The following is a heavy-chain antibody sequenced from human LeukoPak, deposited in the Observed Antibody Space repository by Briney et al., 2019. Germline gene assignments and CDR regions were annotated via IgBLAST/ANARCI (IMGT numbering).Heavy chain of an antibody. CDR3: ARDLMLTSGAFDI. Sequence: SETLSLTCTVSGGSLSSGGYHWSWIRQHPGEGLEWVGYIYFSGSTYYNPPLKSRVTISGDTSKNQFSLKLSSVTAADTAVYYCARDLMLTSGAFDIWGQGTMVTVSS. CDR1: GGSLSSGGYH. V-gene: IGHV4-31*03. J-gene: IGHJ3*02. D-gene: IGHD4-17*01. CDR2: IYFSGST.